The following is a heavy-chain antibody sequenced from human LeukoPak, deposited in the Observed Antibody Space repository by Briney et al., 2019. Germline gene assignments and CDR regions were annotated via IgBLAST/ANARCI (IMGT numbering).Heavy chain of an antibody. CDR2: IIPIFGTA. CDR1: GGTFSSYA. D-gene: IGHD1-26*01. CDR3: ARDRGLGLSGSYYRYYFDY. J-gene: IGHJ4*02. Sequence: SVKVSCKASGGTFSSYAISWVRQAPGQGLEWMGGIIPIFGTANYAQKFQGRVTITADKSTSTAYMELSSLRSEDTAVYYCARDRGLGLSGSYYRYYFDYWGQGTLVTVSS. V-gene: IGHV1-69*06.